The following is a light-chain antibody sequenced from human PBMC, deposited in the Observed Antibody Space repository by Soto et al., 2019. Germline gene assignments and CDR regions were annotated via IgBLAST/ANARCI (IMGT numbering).Light chain of an antibody. J-gene: IGKJ1*01. CDR2: GAS. CDR1: QSVSSN. CDR3: QEYDNWPPEGT. V-gene: IGKV3-15*01. Sequence: EIVMTQSPATLSVSPGERATLSCRASQSVSSNLAWYQQKPGQAPRLLIYGASTRATGIPARFSGSGSGTEFTLSINSLQSEDFAVYYCQEYDNWPPEGTFGQGTKVDI.